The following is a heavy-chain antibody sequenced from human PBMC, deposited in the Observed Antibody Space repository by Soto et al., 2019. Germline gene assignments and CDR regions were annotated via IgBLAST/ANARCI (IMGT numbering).Heavy chain of an antibody. Sequence: QVQLQESGPGLVKPSGTLSLTCAVSGGSISSSNWWSWVRQPPGKGLEWIGEIYHSGSTNYNPSHKSRVTISVDKSKNQFSLTLSSVTAADTAVYYCASRYCISTSCYVGYYGMDVWGQGTTVTVSS. CDR2: IYHSGST. CDR1: GGSISSSNW. V-gene: IGHV4-4*02. D-gene: IGHD2-2*01. CDR3: ASRYCISTSCYVGYYGMDV. J-gene: IGHJ6*02.